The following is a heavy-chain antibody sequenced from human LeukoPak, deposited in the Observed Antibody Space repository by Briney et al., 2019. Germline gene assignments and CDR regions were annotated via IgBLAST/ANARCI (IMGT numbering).Heavy chain of an antibody. CDR2: IFYSGST. V-gene: IGHV4-39*01. D-gene: IGHD3-22*01. CDR1: GGSISSSSYY. J-gene: IGHJ6*04. Sequence: SETLSLTCTVSGGSISSSSYYWGWIRQPPGKGLEWIGNIFYSGSTYYKPSLKSRVTISVDTSKNQFTLKLSSVTAADTAVYYCARGPTMKMDVWGKGTTVTVSS. CDR3: ARGPTMKMDV.